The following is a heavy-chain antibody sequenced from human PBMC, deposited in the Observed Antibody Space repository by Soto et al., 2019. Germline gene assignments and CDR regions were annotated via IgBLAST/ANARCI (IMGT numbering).Heavy chain of an antibody. J-gene: IGHJ4*02. CDR2: IYYSGST. D-gene: IGHD2-21*01. CDR1: GGSISSGGYY. V-gene: IGHV4-31*03. Sequence: PSETLSLTCTVSGGSISSGGYYCSWIRQHPGKGLEWIGNIYYSGSTYYNPSLKSRVTISIDTSKNQFSLKLSSVTAADTAVYYCARDVWPYYFDYWGQGTLVTVSS. CDR3: ARDVWPYYFDY.